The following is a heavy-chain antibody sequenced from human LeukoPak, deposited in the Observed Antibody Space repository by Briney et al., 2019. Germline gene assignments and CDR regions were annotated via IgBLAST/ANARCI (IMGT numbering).Heavy chain of an antibody. CDR2: MNPNSGNT. CDR3: ARAAMVKDSFDY. V-gene: IGHV1-8*01. Sequence: ASVKVSCKASGYTFTSYDINWVRQATGQGLEWMGWMNPNSGNTGYAQKFQGRVTMTRNTSISTAYMELSSLRSDDTAVYYCARAAMVKDSFDYWGQGTLVTVSS. D-gene: IGHD5-18*01. CDR1: GYTFTSYD. J-gene: IGHJ4*02.